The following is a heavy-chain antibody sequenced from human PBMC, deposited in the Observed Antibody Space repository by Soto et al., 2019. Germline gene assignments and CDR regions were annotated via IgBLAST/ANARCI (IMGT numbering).Heavy chain of an antibody. D-gene: IGHD1-1*01. Sequence: SETLSLTCTVSGGSVSSGSYYWSWIRQPPGKGLEWIGYIYYSGSTNYNTSLKSRVTISVDTSKNQFSLKLSSVTAAETAVYYCARGPDWRLDYWGQGTLVTVSS. CDR1: GGSVSSGSYY. CDR3: ARGPDWRLDY. CDR2: IYYSGST. V-gene: IGHV4-61*01. J-gene: IGHJ4*02.